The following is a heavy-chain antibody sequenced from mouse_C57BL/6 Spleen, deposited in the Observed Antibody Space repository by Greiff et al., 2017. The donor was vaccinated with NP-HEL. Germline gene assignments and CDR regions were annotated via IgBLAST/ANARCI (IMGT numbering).Heavy chain of an antibody. CDR1: GYTFTSYW. CDR3: ARSAYDGYVSAY. D-gene: IGHD2-3*01. J-gene: IGHJ3*01. V-gene: IGHV1-72*01. CDR2: IDPNSGGT. Sequence: VQLQQSGAELVKPGASVKLSCKASGYTFTSYWMHWVKQRPGRGLEWIGRIDPNSGGTKYNEKFKSKATLTVDKPSSTADMQLSSLTSEDSAVYDCARSAYDGYVSAYWGQGTLVTVSA.